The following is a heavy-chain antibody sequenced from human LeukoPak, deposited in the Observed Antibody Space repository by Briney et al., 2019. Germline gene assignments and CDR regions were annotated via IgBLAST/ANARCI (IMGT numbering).Heavy chain of an antibody. V-gene: IGHV3-30*18. J-gene: IGHJ5*02. CDR1: GFTFSSYG. CDR3: AKDRYSTHNWFDP. CDR2: ISYDGSNK. Sequence: GGSLRLSCAASGFTFSSYGMHWVRQAPGKGLEWVAIISYDGSNKYYADSVKGRFTISRDNSKNTLYLQMNSLRTEDTAVHYCAKDRYSTHNWFDPWGQGTLVTVSS. D-gene: IGHD5-12*01.